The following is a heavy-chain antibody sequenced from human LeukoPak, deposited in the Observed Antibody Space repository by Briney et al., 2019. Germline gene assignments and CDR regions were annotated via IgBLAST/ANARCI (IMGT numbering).Heavy chain of an antibody. V-gene: IGHV4-4*07. CDR3: ARLSSGYCSSTSCYYGMDV. CDR1: GGSISSYY. D-gene: IGHD2-2*01. Sequence: SETLSLTCTVSGGSISSYYWSWIRQPAGKGLEWIGRIYTSGSTNYNPSLKSRVTMSVDTSKNQFSLKLSSVTAADTAVYYCARLSSGYCSSTSCYYGMDVWGQGTTVTVSS. CDR2: IYTSGST. J-gene: IGHJ6*02.